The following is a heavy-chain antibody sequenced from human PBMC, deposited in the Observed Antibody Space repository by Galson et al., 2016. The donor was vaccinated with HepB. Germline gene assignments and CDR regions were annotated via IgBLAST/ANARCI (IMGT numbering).Heavy chain of an antibody. D-gene: IGHD6-19*01. J-gene: IGHJ4*02. CDR2: IKSKIDGGTV. CDR3: TTVLSTASMSGWYDWGFDS. Sequence: SLRLSCAASGFTFTNAWMNWVRQAPGKGLEWVGRIKSKIDGGTVDYAAPVKGRFTISGDDSKNMLYLQMTSLRTEDTAVYYCTTVLSTASMSGWYDWGFDSWGQGTLVSVAS. CDR1: GFTFTNAW. V-gene: IGHV3-15*07.